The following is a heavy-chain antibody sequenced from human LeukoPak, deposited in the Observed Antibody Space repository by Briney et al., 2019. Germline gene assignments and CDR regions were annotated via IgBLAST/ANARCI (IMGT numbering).Heavy chain of an antibody. J-gene: IGHJ6*03. D-gene: IGHD3-10*01. Sequence: SETLSLTCTVSGGPIISYYWSWIRQPPGKGLEWIAYTHSSGNTGYNPSLKSRVTISVDTSKNQFSLKLSSVTAADTAVYYCARGFYGSGSYSPPYYYMDVWGKGTTVTISS. V-gene: IGHV4-59*01. CDR3: ARGFYGSGSYSPPYYYMDV. CDR1: GGPIISYY. CDR2: THSSGNT.